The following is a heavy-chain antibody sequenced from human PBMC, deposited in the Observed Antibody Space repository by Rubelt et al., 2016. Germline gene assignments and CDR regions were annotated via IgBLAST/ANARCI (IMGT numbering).Heavy chain of an antibody. V-gene: IGHV3-30*04. J-gene: IGHJ4*02. CDR1: RFTFSDYA. D-gene: IGHD6-13*01. Sequence: QVQLVESGGAVVQPGRSLRLSCAASRFTFSDYAMHWVRQAPGKGLQWVAVKGRFTISRDNAKNSLYLQMNSLRAEDTAVYYCARDPRKGPEQQLATGYFDYWGQGTLVTVSS. CDR3: ARDPRKGPEQQLATGYFDY.